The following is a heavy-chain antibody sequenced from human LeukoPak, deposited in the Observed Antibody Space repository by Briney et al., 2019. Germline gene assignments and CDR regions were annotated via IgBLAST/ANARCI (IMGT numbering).Heavy chain of an antibody. Sequence: PSETLSLTCTVSGGSISSSSYYWGWIRQPPGKGLEWIGSIYYSGSTYYNPSLKSRVTISVDTSKNQFSLKLSSVTAADTAVYYCAKQGSSGWYKENYFDYWGQGTLVTVSS. D-gene: IGHD6-19*01. V-gene: IGHV4-39*01. CDR3: AKQGSSGWYKENYFDY. CDR2: IYYSGST. CDR1: GGSISSSSYY. J-gene: IGHJ4*02.